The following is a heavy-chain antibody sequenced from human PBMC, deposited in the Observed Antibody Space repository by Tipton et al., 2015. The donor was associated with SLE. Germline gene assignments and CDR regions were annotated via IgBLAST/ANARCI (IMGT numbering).Heavy chain of an antibody. CDR1: GGSIRSSRHF. V-gene: IGHV4-39*07. CDR2: LYYSGNT. J-gene: IGHJ4*02. D-gene: IGHD2-8*01. Sequence: LRLSCTVSGGSIRSSRHFWGWIRQPPGKGLEWIGVLYYSGNTYYNPSLKSPVTLSIDTSKNQFSLKMRSVTAADTAVYFCARGYCSDGVCYGFGFFDYWGQGTLVIVSS. CDR3: ARGYCSDGVCYGFGFFDY.